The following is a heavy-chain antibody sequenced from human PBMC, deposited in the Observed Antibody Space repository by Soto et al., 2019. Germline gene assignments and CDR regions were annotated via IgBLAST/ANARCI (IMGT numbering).Heavy chain of an antibody. CDR1: GYTFTSYD. Sequence: ASVKVSCKASGYTFTSYDINWVRQATGQGLEWMGWMNPNSGNTGYAQKFQGRVTMTRNTSISTAYMELSSLRSEDTAVYYCARSWTISRVPYYMDVWGKGTTVTVSS. J-gene: IGHJ6*03. CDR3: ARSWTISRVPYYMDV. D-gene: IGHD6-13*01. CDR2: MNPNSGNT. V-gene: IGHV1-8*01.